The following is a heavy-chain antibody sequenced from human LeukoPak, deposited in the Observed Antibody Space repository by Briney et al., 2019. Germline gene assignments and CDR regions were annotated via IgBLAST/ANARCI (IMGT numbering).Heavy chain of an antibody. CDR1: GFSFGTYT. D-gene: IGHD3-10*01. J-gene: IGHJ4*02. CDR3: ARVEYYSGSYEDY. V-gene: IGHV3-48*02. Sequence: GGSLRLSCAASGFSFGTYTMSWVRQAPGKGLEWLSYITSGGITIDYADSVKGRFTVSRDNPKNSLYLQMNSLRDEDTAVYYCARVEYYSGSYEDYWGQGTLVTVSS. CDR2: ITSGGITI.